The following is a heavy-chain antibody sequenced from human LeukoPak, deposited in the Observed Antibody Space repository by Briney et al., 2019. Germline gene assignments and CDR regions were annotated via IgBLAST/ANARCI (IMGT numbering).Heavy chain of an antibody. Sequence: GGSLRLSCAASGFTFSSYSMNWVRQAPGKGLEWVSSISSSSSYIYYADSVKGRFTISRDNAKNSLYLQMNSLRAEDTAVYYCARDGASITMIAVVISYFDYWGQGTLVTVSS. CDR1: GFTFSSYS. CDR3: ARDGASITMIAVVISYFDY. J-gene: IGHJ4*02. CDR2: ISSSSSYI. V-gene: IGHV3-21*01. D-gene: IGHD3-22*01.